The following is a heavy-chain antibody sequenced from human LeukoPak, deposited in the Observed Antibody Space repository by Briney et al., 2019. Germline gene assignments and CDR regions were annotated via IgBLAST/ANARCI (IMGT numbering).Heavy chain of an antibody. D-gene: IGHD1-1*01. V-gene: IGHV3-23*01. Sequence: GGSLRLSCAASGFTFSTYAMSWIRQAPGKGLEWVSAIGGSGGSTYHADSVKGRFTISRDNSKNTLYLQMNSLRADDTAVYYCAKGHTTLALGGQGTLVTVSS. CDR3: AKGHTTLAL. CDR1: GFTFSTYA. CDR2: IGGSGGST. J-gene: IGHJ4*02.